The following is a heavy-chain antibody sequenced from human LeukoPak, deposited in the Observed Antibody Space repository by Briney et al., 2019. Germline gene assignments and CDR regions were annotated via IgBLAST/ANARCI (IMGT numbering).Heavy chain of an antibody. V-gene: IGHV1-2*02. CDR2: SNPNSGGT. CDR3: ARGELNEGYSSGYVYNCFDP. Sequence: ASVKISCTASEYTCTPSVMNWAREAPGQGLEWMGWSNPNSGGTNYAQKFQGRVTMTRDTSISTAYMELSRLRSDDTTVYYCARGELNEGYSSGYVYNCFDPWGQGTLVTVSS. D-gene: IGHD5-18*01. J-gene: IGHJ5*02. CDR1: EYTCTPSV.